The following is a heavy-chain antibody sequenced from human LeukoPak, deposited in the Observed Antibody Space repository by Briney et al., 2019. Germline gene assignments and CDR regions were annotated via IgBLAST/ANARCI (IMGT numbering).Heavy chain of an antibody. Sequence: GGSLRLSCAASGFTFSSYSMNWVRQAPGKGLEWVSSISSSSSYIYYADSVKGRFTISRDNAKNSLYLQINSLRAEDTAVYYCARDAPYYDSSGYYYVDYWGQGTLVTVSS. D-gene: IGHD3-22*01. CDR3: ARDAPYYDSSGYYYVDY. J-gene: IGHJ4*02. CDR1: GFTFSSYS. CDR2: ISSSSSYI. V-gene: IGHV3-21*01.